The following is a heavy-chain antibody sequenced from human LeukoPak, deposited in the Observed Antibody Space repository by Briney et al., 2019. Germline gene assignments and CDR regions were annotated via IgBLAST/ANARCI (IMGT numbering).Heavy chain of an antibody. CDR2: INPNSGDT. Sequence: VASVKVSCKASGYTFTDYYMHWVRQAPGQGLEWMGWINPNSGDTNYAQKFQGRVTMTRDTSISTAYMELSRLRSDDTAVYYCARALMTTVVTTSGGDIWGQGTMVTVSS. CDR3: ARALMTTVVTTSGGDI. J-gene: IGHJ3*02. D-gene: IGHD4-23*01. V-gene: IGHV1-2*02. CDR1: GYTFTDYY.